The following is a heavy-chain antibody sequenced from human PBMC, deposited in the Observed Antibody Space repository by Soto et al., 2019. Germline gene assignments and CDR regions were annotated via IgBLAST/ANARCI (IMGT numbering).Heavy chain of an antibody. CDR3: ARLHCHSPNCVPLGP. J-gene: IGHJ5*02. Sequence: SLTCTVSGGSISDDTYYWGWIRQPPGKGLEWIGSIYYSGTSSYNPSLKSRVTLSVDTSKKQLSLRLSSVTAADTAVYYCARLHCHSPNCVPLGPWGKGTRVTVCS. CDR1: GGSISDDTYY. CDR2: IYYSGTS. V-gene: IGHV4-39*01. D-gene: IGHD2-2*01.